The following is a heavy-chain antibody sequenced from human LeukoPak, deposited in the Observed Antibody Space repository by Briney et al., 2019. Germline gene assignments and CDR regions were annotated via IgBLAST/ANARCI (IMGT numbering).Heavy chain of an antibody. CDR1: GYTFTGYY. Sequence: ASVKVSCKASGYTFTGYYIHWVRQAPGQGLEWMGWINPNSGGTNYAQKFQGRVTMTRDTSISTAYTELNRLRSDDTAVYYCARGYCTGGSCSGAWFDPWGQGTLVTVSS. J-gene: IGHJ5*02. CDR3: ARGYCTGGSCSGAWFDP. V-gene: IGHV1-2*02. CDR2: INPNSGGT. D-gene: IGHD2-15*01.